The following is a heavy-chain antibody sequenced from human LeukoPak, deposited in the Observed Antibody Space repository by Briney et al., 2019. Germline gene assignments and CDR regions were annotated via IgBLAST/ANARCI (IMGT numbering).Heavy chain of an antibody. V-gene: IGHV3-7*01. D-gene: IGHD6-13*01. CDR3: ARDSYSSSWSGLFDY. Sequence: GRSLRISCVASGFTFDRHALHWVRQAPGKGLEWVANIKQDGSAKYYVDSVKGRFTISRDNAKNSLYLQMSSLRAEDTAVYYCARDSYSSSWSGLFDYWGQGTLVTVSS. J-gene: IGHJ4*02. CDR1: GFTFDRHA. CDR2: IKQDGSAK.